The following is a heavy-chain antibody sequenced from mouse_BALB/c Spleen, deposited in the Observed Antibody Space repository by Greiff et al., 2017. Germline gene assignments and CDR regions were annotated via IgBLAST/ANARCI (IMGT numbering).Heavy chain of an antibody. CDR1: GFTFTDYY. D-gene: IGHD2-4*01. Sequence: EVQGVESGGGLVQPGGSLRLSCATSGFTFTDYYMSWVRQPPGKALEWLGFIRNKANGYTTEYSASVKGRFTISRDNSQSILYLQMNTLRAEDSATYYCARDSLIYYDYDWFAYWGQGTLVTVSA. CDR3: ARDSLIYYDYDWFAY. J-gene: IGHJ3*01. CDR2: IRNKANGYTT. V-gene: IGHV7-3*02.